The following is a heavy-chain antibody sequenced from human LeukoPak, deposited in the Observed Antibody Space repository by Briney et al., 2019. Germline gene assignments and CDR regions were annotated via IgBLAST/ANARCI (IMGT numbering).Heavy chain of an antibody. CDR3: ARGVAQQQLVLTWFDP. D-gene: IGHD6-13*01. J-gene: IGHJ5*02. Sequence: GGSLRLSCAASGFTFSSYAMSWVRQAPGKGLEWVSYISSRSSTIYYADSVKGRFTISRDNAKNSLYLQMDSLRAEDTAVYYCARGVAQQQLVLTWFDPWGQGTLVTVSS. CDR1: GFTFSSYA. V-gene: IGHV3-48*04. CDR2: ISSRSSTI.